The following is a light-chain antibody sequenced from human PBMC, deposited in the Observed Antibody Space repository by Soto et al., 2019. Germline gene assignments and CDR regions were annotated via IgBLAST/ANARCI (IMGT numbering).Light chain of an antibody. CDR3: QQYNSYSRGYT. CDR1: QSISSW. Sequence: DIQMTQSPSTLSASVGDRVTITCRASQSISSWLAWYQQKPGKAPKLLIYDASSLESGVPLRFSGSGSGTEFTLTISSLQPDDFATYYCQQYNSYSRGYTFGQGTKLEIK. V-gene: IGKV1-5*01. J-gene: IGKJ2*01. CDR2: DAS.